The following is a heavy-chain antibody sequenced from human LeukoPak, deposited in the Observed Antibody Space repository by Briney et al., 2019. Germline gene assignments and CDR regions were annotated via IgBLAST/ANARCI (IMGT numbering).Heavy chain of an antibody. CDR3: ARARVEMATMDAFDI. V-gene: IGHV3-30-3*01. D-gene: IGHD5-24*01. CDR2: ISYDGSNK. J-gene: IGHJ3*02. CDR1: GFTFSSYA. Sequence: GGSLRLSCAASGFTFSSYAMSWVRQAPGKGLEWVAVISYDGSNKYYADSVKGRFTISRDNSKNTLYLQMNSLRAEDTAVYYCARARVEMATMDAFDIWGQGTMVTVSS.